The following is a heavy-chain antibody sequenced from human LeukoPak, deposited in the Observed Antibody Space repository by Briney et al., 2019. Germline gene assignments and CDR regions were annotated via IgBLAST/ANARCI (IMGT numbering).Heavy chain of an antibody. V-gene: IGHV5-51*01. CDR3: ARDRADYWTAFDI. CDR1: GYTFTSYW. D-gene: IGHD1-1*01. CDR2: IYPGDSDT. Sequence: GESLKISCKGSGYTFTSYWIGWVRQMPGKGLEWMGIIYPGDSDTRYSPSFQGQVTISADKSISTAYLQWSSLKASDTAMYYCARDRADYWTAFDIWGQGTMVTVSS. J-gene: IGHJ3*02.